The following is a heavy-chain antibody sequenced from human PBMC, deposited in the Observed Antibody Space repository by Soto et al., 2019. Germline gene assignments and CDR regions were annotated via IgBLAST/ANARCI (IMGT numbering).Heavy chain of an antibody. V-gene: IGHV4-31*03. CDR2: IYYSGST. D-gene: IGHD2-2*01. CDR1: GGSISSGGYY. J-gene: IGHJ5*02. Sequence: QVQLQESGPGLVKPSQTLSLTCTVSGGSISSGGYYWSWIRQHPGKGLEWLGDIYYSGSTYYNPSLKSRVTISVDTSKNQFSLELSSVTAAATAVYYCARDLRTSYTNDNWFDPWGQGTLVTVSS. CDR3: ARDLRTSYTNDNWFDP.